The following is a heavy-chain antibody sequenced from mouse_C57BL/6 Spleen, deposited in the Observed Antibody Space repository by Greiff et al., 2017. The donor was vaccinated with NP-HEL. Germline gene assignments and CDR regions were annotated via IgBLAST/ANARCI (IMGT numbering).Heavy chain of an antibody. CDR2: INPNNGGT. CDR1: GYTFTDYY. D-gene: IGHD2-12*01. J-gene: IGHJ2*01. Sequence: EVQLQQSGPELVKPGASVKISCKASGYTFTDYYMNWVKQSPGKSLEWIGDINPNNGGTSYNQKFKGKATLTVDKSSSTAYMELRSLTSEDSAVYYCARGGLYSPSYGGKGTTLTVSP. V-gene: IGHV1-26*01. CDR3: ARGGLYSPSY.